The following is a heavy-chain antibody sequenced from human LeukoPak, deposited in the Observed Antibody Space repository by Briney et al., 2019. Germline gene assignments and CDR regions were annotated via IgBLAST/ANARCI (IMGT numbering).Heavy chain of an antibody. CDR1: GGSFTIYS. Sequence: SETLSLTCAVYGGSFTIYSWTWIRQSPGKGLEWIGEINHSGNTNYNPSLKSRVTISVDTSNKQFSLKLTSVTAADTAVYYCARWWGFDPWGQGTLVTVSS. D-gene: IGHD2-15*01. CDR2: INHSGNT. V-gene: IGHV4-34*01. CDR3: ARWWGFDP. J-gene: IGHJ5*02.